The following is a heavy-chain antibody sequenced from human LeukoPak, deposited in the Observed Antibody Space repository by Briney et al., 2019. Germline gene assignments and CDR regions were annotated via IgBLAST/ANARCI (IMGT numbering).Heavy chain of an antibody. CDR2: INPNSGGT. J-gene: IGHJ5*02. Sequence: ASVKVSCKASGYTFTGYYMHWVRQAPGQGLEWMGWINPNSGGTNYAQKFQGRVTMTRDTSISTAYMELSRLRSDDTAVYYCARRVGATVPVRFDPWGQGTLVTVSP. V-gene: IGHV1-2*02. CDR3: ARRVGATVPVRFDP. CDR1: GYTFTGYY. D-gene: IGHD1-26*01.